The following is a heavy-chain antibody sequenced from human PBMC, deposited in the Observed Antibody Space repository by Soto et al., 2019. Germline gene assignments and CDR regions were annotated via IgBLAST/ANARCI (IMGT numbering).Heavy chain of an antibody. CDR1: GFTFSSYA. Sequence: QVQLVESGGGVVQPGRSLRLSCAASGFTFSSYAMHWVRQAPGKGLEWVAVISYDGSNKYYADSVKGRFTISRDNSKNTLYLQMNSLRAEDTAVYYCARDRGIVGATTIIDYWGQGTLVTVSS. J-gene: IGHJ4*02. CDR3: ARDRGIVGATTIIDY. CDR2: ISYDGSNK. D-gene: IGHD1-26*01. V-gene: IGHV3-30-3*01.